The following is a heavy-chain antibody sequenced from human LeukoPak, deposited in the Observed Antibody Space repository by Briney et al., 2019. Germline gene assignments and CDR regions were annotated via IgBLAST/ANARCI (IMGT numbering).Heavy chain of an antibody. J-gene: IGHJ4*02. V-gene: IGHV3-49*04. CDR1: GFIFSDYG. Sequence: GGSLRLSCVASGFIFSDYGIQWVRQAPGKGLEWVGFIRSKAYGGTTEYAASVKGRFTISRDDSKSIAYLQMNSLKTEDTAVYYCTRSPAGGELGPLYFDYWGQGTLVTVSS. CDR3: TRSPAGGELGPLYFDY. D-gene: IGHD1-26*01. CDR2: IRSKAYGGTT.